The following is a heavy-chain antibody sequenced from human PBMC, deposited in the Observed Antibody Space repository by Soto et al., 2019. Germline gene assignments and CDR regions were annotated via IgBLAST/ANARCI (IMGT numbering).Heavy chain of an antibody. D-gene: IGHD3-22*01. J-gene: IGHJ4*02. V-gene: IGHV5-51*01. CDR1: GCSFTSYW. Sequence: GESLKISCKGSGCSFTSYWIGWVRQMPGKGLEWMGIIYPGDSDTRYSPSFQGQVTISADKSISTAYLQWSSLKASDTAMYYCVRYYYDSSGYYYAFPYFDYWGQGTLVTVSS. CDR2: IYPGDSDT. CDR3: VRYYYDSSGYYYAFPYFDY.